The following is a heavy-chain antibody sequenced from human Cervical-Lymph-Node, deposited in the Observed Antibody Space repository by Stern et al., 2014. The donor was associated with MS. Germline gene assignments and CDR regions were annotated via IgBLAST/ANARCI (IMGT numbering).Heavy chain of an antibody. CDR2: IHNSGST. CDR3: ARGYSSSWYWFDS. V-gene: IGHV4-59*01. D-gene: IGHD6-13*01. Sequence: VQLVESGPGLVKPSETLSLTCTASGGSISRYYWNWIRQPPGKGLEWVGNIHNSGSTNYNPSLKSRVTISVDTSKNQFSLKLSSVTAADTAVYFCARGYSSSWYWFDSWGQGTQVTVSS. J-gene: IGHJ5*01. CDR1: GGSISRYY.